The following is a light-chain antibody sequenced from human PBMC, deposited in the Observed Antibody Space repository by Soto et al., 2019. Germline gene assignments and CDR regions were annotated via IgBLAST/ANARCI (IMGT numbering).Light chain of an antibody. CDR2: STS. V-gene: IGLV7-43*01. Sequence: QAVVTQEPSLTVSPGGTVTLTCASSTGAVTSGYYPNWFQQKPGQAPRALIYSTSNKYSWTPARFSGSLLGGKAALTLSGVQPEDEAEYCCLLYYGGAQVFGGGTKLTVL. CDR3: LLYYGGAQV. J-gene: IGLJ2*01. CDR1: TGAVTSGYY.